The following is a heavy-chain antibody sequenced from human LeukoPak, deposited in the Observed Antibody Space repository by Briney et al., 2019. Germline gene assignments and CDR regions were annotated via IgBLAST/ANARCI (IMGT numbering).Heavy chain of an antibody. CDR1: GFTFSSYA. D-gene: IGHD3-22*01. CDR2: ISGSGGST. Sequence: GGSLRLSCVASGFTFSSYAMSWVRQAPGKGLEWVSAISGSGGSTYYADSVKGRFTISRDNSKNTLYLQMNSLRAEDTAVYYCAKDPRHYYDSSGYSRDSDYWGQGTLVTVSS. V-gene: IGHV3-23*01. J-gene: IGHJ4*02. CDR3: AKDPRHYYDSSGYSRDSDY.